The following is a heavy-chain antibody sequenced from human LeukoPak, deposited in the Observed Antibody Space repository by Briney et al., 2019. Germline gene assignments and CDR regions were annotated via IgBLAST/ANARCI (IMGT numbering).Heavy chain of an antibody. CDR3: AKDRGSYSTTADS. J-gene: IGHJ5*01. V-gene: IGHV3-23*01. CDR2: ISEGVGNT. D-gene: IGHD1-26*01. CDR1: GFTFTNYA. Sequence: GGSLRLSCAASGFTFTNYAMTWVRQAPGKGLEWVSGISEGVGNTYYADSVKGRFTISSDHSKNTLYLQMNSLRAEDTAVYYCAKDRGSYSTTADSWGQGTLVTVSS.